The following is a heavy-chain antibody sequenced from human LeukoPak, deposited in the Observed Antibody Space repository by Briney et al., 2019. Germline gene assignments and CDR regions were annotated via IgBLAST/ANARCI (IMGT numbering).Heavy chain of an antibody. CDR2: IYPGDSDT. D-gene: IGHD5-12*01. CDR1: GYSFTSYW. J-gene: IGHJ6*03. Sequence: GESLKISCKGSGYSFTSYWIGWVRQMPGKGLEWMGIIYPGDSDTRYSPSFQGQVTISADKSISTAYLQGSSLKASDTAMYYCASNSGYDYYYYYMDVWGKGTTVTVSS. CDR3: ASNSGYDYYYYYMDV. V-gene: IGHV5-51*01.